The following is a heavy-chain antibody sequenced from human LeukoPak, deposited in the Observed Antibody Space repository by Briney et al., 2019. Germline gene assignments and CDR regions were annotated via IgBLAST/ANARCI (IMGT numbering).Heavy chain of an antibody. V-gene: IGHV3-21*01. CDR2: ISSSGSYI. CDR1: GFTFSSYS. D-gene: IGHD4-17*01. CDR3: AREVDYVFDL. J-gene: IGHJ5*02. Sequence: GGSLRLSCAASGFTFSSYSMNWVRRAPGKGLEWVSSISSSGSYISYADSVKGRFTISRDNAKNSLYLQMSSLRAEDTAVYYCAREVDYVFDLRGQGTLVTVSS.